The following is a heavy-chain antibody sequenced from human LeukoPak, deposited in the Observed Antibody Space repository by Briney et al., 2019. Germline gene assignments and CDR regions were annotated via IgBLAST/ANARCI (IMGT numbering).Heavy chain of an antibody. J-gene: IGHJ6*04. V-gene: IGHV4-59*01. Sequence: SETLSLTCSVSDGSISRYYWSWIRQPPGKGLERIAYIYYSGSTNYNPSLKSRVTISVDTSKNQFSLKLTSVTAADTAVYYCARLSRRAAAGRYDYHSLDVWGKGTTVAVSS. D-gene: IGHD6-13*01. CDR3: ARLSRRAAAGRYDYHSLDV. CDR1: DGSISRYY. CDR2: IYYSGST.